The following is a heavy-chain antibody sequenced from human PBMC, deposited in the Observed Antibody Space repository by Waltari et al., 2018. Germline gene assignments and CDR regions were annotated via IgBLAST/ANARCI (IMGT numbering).Heavy chain of an antibody. V-gene: IGHV1-8*01. D-gene: IGHD4-4*01. Sequence: QVQLVQSGAEVKKPGASVKVSCKASGYTFTSYDINWVRQATGQGLEWMGWMNPNSGNTGYAQKFQGRVPMTRNTSISSAYRELSSLRSEDTAVYYCASDATTVTAARNYGMDVWGQGTTVTVSS. J-gene: IGHJ6*02. CDR2: MNPNSGNT. CDR3: ASDATTVTAARNYGMDV. CDR1: GYTFTSYD.